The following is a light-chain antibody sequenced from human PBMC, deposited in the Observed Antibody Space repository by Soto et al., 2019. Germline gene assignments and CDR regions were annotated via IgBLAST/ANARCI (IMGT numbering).Light chain of an antibody. CDR2: DDN. CDR1: NIRSKS. CDR3: QVWDTGSDHPGV. J-gene: IGLJ1*01. Sequence: SYELAQPPSVSVAPGQTARISCGGNNIRSKSVHWYQQKPGQAPVLVVYDDNDRPSGIPERFSGSNSGNTATLTISRVEAGDEADYYCQVWDTGSDHPGVFGTGTKVTVL. V-gene: IGLV3-21*02.